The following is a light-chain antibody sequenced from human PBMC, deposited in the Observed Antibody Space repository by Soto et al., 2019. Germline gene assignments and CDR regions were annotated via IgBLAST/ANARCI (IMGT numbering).Light chain of an antibody. V-gene: IGKV3-15*01. CDR2: GAS. Sequence: EIVMTQSPATLSVSPGERATLSCRASQSVSSNLAWYQQKPGQAPRLLIYGASTRATGIPARFSGSGSGTEFSLTISRLDPEDFAVYYCQQYSSSPITFGQGTRLEI. CDR1: QSVSSN. J-gene: IGKJ5*01. CDR3: QQYSSSPIT.